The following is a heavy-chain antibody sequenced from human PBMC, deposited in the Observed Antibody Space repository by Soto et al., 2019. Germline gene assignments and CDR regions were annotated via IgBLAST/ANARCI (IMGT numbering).Heavy chain of an antibody. V-gene: IGHV3-23*01. CDR1: GFTFSSYG. CDR3: GKVRRAGGNYGFYSDF. D-gene: IGHD1-7*01. Sequence: EVQLLESGGGLVQPGGSLRLSCAASGFTFSSYGMTWVRQAPGKGLEWVSFSSATGAGTYYADSVKGRCTISRDNSTNTLYLQMTSLRADDTAVYYCGKVRRAGGNYGFYSDFWGQGALVIVSS. J-gene: IGHJ4*02. CDR2: SSATGAGT.